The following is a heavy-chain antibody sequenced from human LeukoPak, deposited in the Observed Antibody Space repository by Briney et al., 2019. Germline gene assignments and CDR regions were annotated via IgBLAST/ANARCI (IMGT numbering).Heavy chain of an antibody. Sequence: SETLSLTCTVSGGSISSSSYYWGWIRQPPGKGLEWIGSIYYSGSTYYNPSLKSRVTISVGTSKNQFSLKLSSVTAADTAVYYCARADWAGTDFDYWGQGTLVTVSS. D-gene: IGHD6-19*01. V-gene: IGHV4-39*07. CDR3: ARADWAGTDFDY. J-gene: IGHJ4*02. CDR1: GGSISSSSYY. CDR2: IYYSGST.